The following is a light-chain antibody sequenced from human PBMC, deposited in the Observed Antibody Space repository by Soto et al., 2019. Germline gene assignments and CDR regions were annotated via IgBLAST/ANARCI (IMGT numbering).Light chain of an antibody. CDR1: SSDVGAYNY. Sequence: QSVRTQPASVSGSPGQSITISCTVTSSDVGAYNYVSWYQQHPGKAPKLMIYEVSNRPSGVSNRFSGSKSGNTASLTISGLQAEDEADYYCSSYTSSSTYVFATGTKVTVL. J-gene: IGLJ1*01. V-gene: IGLV2-14*01. CDR3: SSYTSSSTYV. CDR2: EVS.